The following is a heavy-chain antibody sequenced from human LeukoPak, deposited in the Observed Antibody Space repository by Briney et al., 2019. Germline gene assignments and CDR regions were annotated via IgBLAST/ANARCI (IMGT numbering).Heavy chain of an antibody. CDR2: IIPMFDTA. J-gene: IGHJ5*01. V-gene: IGHV1-69*13. CDR1: EATFSNSA. CDR3: AKDDNDILTGYFDS. Sequence: SVKVSCKASEATFSNSAINWVRLAPGQGLEWMGGIIPMFDTAHYAEKFQGRVTISADESTNTVYIELRGLRSEDTAVYYCAKDDNDILTGYFDSWGQGTLVTVSS. D-gene: IGHD3-9*01.